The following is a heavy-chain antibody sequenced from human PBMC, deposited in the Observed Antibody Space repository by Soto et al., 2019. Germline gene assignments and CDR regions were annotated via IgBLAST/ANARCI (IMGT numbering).Heavy chain of an antibody. CDR2: IYYSGST. Sequence: SETLSLTCTVSGGSISSYYWSWIRQPPGKGLEWIGYIYYSGSTNYNPSLKSRVTISVDTSKNQFSLKLSSVTAADTAVYYCAREKRITIFGVVISYYYYMDVWGKGTTVTVSS. V-gene: IGHV4-59*01. D-gene: IGHD3-3*01. J-gene: IGHJ6*03. CDR3: AREKRITIFGVVISYYYYMDV. CDR1: GGSISSYY.